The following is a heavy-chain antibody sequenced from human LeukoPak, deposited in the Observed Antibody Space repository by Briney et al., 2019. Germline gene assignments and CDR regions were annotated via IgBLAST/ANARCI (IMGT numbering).Heavy chain of an antibody. D-gene: IGHD6-19*01. J-gene: IGHJ6*03. CDR2: INHSGST. V-gene: IGHV4-34*01. Sequence: SETLSLTCAVYGGSFSGYYWSWIRQPLGKGLEWIGEINHSGSTNYNPSLKSRVTISVDTSKNQFSLKLSSVTAADTAVYYCARTSGWYYLYYYYYMDVWGKGTTVTISS. CDR1: GGSFSGYY. CDR3: ARTSGWYYLYYYYYMDV.